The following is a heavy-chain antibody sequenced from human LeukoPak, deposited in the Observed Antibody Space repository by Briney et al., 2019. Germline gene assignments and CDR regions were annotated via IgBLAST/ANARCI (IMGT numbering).Heavy chain of an antibody. D-gene: IGHD3-22*01. Sequence: SVKVSCKASGGTFSSYAISWVRQATGQGLEWMGRIIPILGIANYAQKFQGRVTMTRDTSTSTVYMELSSLRSEDTAVYYCARADSGGDSSGYKWFDPWGQGTLVTVSS. V-gene: IGHV1-69*04. CDR1: GGTFSSYA. CDR3: ARADSGGDSSGYKWFDP. CDR2: IIPILGIA. J-gene: IGHJ5*02.